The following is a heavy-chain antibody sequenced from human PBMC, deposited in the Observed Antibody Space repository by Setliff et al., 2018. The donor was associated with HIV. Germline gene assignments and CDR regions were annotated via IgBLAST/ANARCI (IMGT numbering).Heavy chain of an antibody. Sequence: ASVKVSCKASGYTFTSCAMHWVRQAPGQRLEWMGWINAGNGNTKYSQKFQGRVTITRDTSASTAYMELSSLRSEDTAVYYCAINYAKLVLDAFDIWGQGTVVTVSS. D-gene: IGHD6-13*01. CDR3: AINYAKLVLDAFDI. CDR1: GYTFTSCA. CDR2: INAGNGNT. J-gene: IGHJ3*02. V-gene: IGHV1-3*01.